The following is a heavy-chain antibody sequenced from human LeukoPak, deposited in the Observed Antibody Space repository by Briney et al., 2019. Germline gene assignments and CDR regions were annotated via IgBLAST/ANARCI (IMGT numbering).Heavy chain of an antibody. J-gene: IGHJ6*04. V-gene: IGHV1-18*01. Sequence: ASVKVSCKASGYSFSTYGITWVRQAPGQGLEWVGWISAYNGNTNYAQKLQGRVTMTTDTSTNTAYMELRSLRSDDTAVYYCARDLAYDYVWGSYRSPKMDVWGKGTTVTISS. D-gene: IGHD3-16*02. CDR1: GYSFSTYG. CDR3: ARDLAYDYVWGSYRSPKMDV. CDR2: ISAYNGNT.